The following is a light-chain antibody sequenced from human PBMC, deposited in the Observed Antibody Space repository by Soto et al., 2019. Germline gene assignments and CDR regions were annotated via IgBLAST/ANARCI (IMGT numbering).Light chain of an antibody. Sequence: QLVLTQPPSASGTPGQRVTISCSGSSSNIGSNTVNWYQQLPGTAPKLLIYSNNQRPSGVPDRFSGSKSGTSASLAISGLQSEDEADYYCASYAGGNKVFGTGTKLTVL. V-gene: IGLV1-44*01. CDR2: SNN. CDR1: SSNIGSNT. CDR3: ASYAGGNKV. J-gene: IGLJ1*01.